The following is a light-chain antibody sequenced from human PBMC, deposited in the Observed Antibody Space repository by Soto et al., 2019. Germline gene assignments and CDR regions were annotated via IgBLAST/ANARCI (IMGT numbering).Light chain of an antibody. J-gene: IGKJ1*01. CDR3: QQYDSFSVT. CDR2: DVS. Sequence: DIQMTQSPSTLSASVGDRVTLTCRASQTISSWLAWYQQKPGKAPKLLSYDVSALKRGVPPRFSGSGSGTEFTLTISSLQPDDFATYYCQQYDSFSVTFGQGTKMDIK. V-gene: IGKV1-5*01. CDR1: QTISSW.